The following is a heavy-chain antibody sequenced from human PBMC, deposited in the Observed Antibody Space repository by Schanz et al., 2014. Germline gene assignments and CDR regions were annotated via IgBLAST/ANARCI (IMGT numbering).Heavy chain of an antibody. V-gene: IGHV4-31*03. J-gene: IGHJ5*02. CDR3: ARDALGGPHNWFDP. Sequence: QVQLQESGPGLVKPSQTLSLTCTVSGGSISSGGYYWRWIRQHPGKGLEWLGYISYSGTTYYNPSLKSRVTISVSTSKTQFSLKLSSVTAADTAVYYCARDALGGPHNWFDPWGQGTLVSVSS. D-gene: IGHD3-16*01. CDR1: GGSISSGGYY. CDR2: ISYSGTT.